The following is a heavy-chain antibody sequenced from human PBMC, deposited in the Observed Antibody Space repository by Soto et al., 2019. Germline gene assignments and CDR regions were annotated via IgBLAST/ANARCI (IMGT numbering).Heavy chain of an antibody. J-gene: IGHJ4*02. CDR3: ARMLDSSGYYVDY. CDR1: GGSISSSSYY. CDR2: IYYSGST. V-gene: IGHV4-39*01. Sequence: QLQLQESGPGLVKPSETLSLTCTVSGGSISSSSYYWGWIHQPPGKGLEWIGSIYYSGSTYYNPSLKSRVTISVDTSKNQFSLKLSSVTAADTAVYYCARMLDSSGYYVDYWGQGTLVTVSS. D-gene: IGHD3-22*01.